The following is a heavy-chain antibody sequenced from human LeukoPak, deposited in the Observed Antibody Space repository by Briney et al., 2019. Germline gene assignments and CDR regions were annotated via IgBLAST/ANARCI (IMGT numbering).Heavy chain of an antibody. CDR2: IYPGDSDT. Sequence: GESLKISCKGSGYSFTSYWIGWVRQMPGKGLEWMGIIYPGDSDTRYSPSFQGQVTISADKSISTAYLQWSSLKASDTAMYYCARQVAAAATGEYYGMDVWGQGTTVTVSS. J-gene: IGHJ6*02. D-gene: IGHD6-13*01. CDR3: ARQVAAAATGEYYGMDV. CDR1: GYSFTSYW. V-gene: IGHV5-51*01.